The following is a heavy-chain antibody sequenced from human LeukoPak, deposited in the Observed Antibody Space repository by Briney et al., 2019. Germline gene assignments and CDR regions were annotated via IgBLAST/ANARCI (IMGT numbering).Heavy chain of an antibody. CDR3: ARRSSRFDP. CDR1: GGSISSYY. Sequence: KSSETLSLTCTVSGGSISSYYWSWIRQPPGKGLEWIGNIYTSGSTNYNPSLKSRVTISVDTSKNRFSLKLSSVTAADTAVYYCARRSSRFDPWGQGTLVTVSS. V-gene: IGHV4-4*09. J-gene: IGHJ5*02. CDR2: IYTSGST.